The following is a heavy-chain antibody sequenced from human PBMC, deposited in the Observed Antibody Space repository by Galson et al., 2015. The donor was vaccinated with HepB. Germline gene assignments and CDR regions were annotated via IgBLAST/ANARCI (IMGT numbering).Heavy chain of an antibody. Sequence: SLRLSCAASGFFFSDYNMSWIRQAPGKGLEWVSFISTGNDSTNYADSVKGRFTITRDNARNSLYLQLNSLRDGDTAVYYCARIKWGLHGYFYGGPADYWGQGALVTVSS. CDR3: ARIKWGLHGYFYGGPADY. CDR2: ISTGNDST. CDR1: GFFFSDYN. J-gene: IGHJ4*02. D-gene: IGHD5-24*01. V-gene: IGHV3-11*06.